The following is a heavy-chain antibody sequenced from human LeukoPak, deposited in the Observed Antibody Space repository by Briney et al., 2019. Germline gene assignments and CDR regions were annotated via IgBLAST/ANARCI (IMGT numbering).Heavy chain of an antibody. CDR3: AREEPAGSTDY. V-gene: IGHV3-64*01. J-gene: IGHJ4*02. D-gene: IGHD1-14*01. CDR1: GFIFSSYP. Sequence: GSLRLSCVASGFIFSSYPMHWVRQAPGKGLEYVSVVSGDGGTTYYTKSVKGRFTISRDNSKNTLYLQMGSLREEDMAVYYCAREEPAGSTDYWGQGTLVTVSS. CDR2: VSGDGGTT.